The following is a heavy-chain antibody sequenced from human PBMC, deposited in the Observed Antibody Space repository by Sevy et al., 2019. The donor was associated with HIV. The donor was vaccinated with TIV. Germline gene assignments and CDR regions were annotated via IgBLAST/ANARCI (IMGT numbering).Heavy chain of an antibody. V-gene: IGHV4-59*08. CDR3: AGENAWGRGYS. Sequence: SETLSLTCTVSGGSITSLYWNWIRQPPGKGLEWIANIYYNGHINYSPPPKGRVTLSLDTSKNQFSLRLSAVTAADTAMYYCAGENAWGRGYSWGQGTLVTVSS. D-gene: IGHD1-26*01. CDR2: IYYNGHI. J-gene: IGHJ4*02. CDR1: GGSITSLY.